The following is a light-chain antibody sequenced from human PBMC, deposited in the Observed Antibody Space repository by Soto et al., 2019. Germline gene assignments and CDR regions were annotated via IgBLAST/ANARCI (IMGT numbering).Light chain of an antibody. Sequence: DIQMTQSHSTMSSSVGDRVTITCRASQSISVWLAWYQQKAGKAPNLLIYKASRLESGVPSRFSGSGSETEFTLTISGLQPGDSATYYCQQYNSYSPTFGQGTNVDIK. V-gene: IGKV1-5*03. CDR2: KAS. J-gene: IGKJ1*01. CDR1: QSISVW. CDR3: QQYNSYSPT.